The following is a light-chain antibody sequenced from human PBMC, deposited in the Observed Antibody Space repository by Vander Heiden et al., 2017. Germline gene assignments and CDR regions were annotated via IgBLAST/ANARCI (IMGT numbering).Light chain of an antibody. Sequence: DIQMTQSPSSLSASVGDRVTITCRASQSISSYLYWYQQKPGKAPKLLIYAASSLQSGVPLRFSGSGSGTDFTLTISSLQPEDFATYYCQQSYSTPFTFGHGTKLDIK. CDR2: AAS. J-gene: IGKJ3*01. CDR1: QSISSY. V-gene: IGKV1-39*01. CDR3: QQSYSTPFT.